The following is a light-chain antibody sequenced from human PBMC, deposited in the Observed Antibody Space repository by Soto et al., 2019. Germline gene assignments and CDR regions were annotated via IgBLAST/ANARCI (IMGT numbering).Light chain of an antibody. Sequence: EIVMTQSPATLSVSPGERATLSCRASQSVGSNFAWYQQRPGQAPRLLIYGASTRATGIPARFSGSASGTEFTLIISSLQSEDFAVYYCQQYSNWPRTFGQGTKVDIK. CDR1: QSVGSN. CDR3: QQYSNWPRT. CDR2: GAS. V-gene: IGKV3-15*01. J-gene: IGKJ1*01.